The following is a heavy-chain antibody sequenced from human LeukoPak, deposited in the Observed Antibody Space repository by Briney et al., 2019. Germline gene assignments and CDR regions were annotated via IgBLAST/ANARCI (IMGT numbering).Heavy chain of an antibody. V-gene: IGHV4-34*01. CDR2: INHSGST. D-gene: IGHD3-3*01. Sequence: SETLSLTCAVYGGSFSGYYWSWIRQPPGEGLEWIGEINHSGSTNYNPSLKSRVTISVDRSKNQFSLKLSSVTAADTAVYYCARRGYDFWSGTNWFDPWGQGTLVTVSS. J-gene: IGHJ5*02. CDR1: GGSFSGYY. CDR3: ARRGYDFWSGTNWFDP.